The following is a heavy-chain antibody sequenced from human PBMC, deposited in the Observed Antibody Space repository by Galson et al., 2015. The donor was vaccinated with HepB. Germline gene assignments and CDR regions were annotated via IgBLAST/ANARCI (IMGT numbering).Heavy chain of an antibody. CDR3: ARLIHYGDLYFDY. D-gene: IGHD4-17*01. CDR2: IYYSGST. J-gene: IGHJ4*02. V-gene: IGHV4-39*01. Sequence: SETLSLTCTVSGGSISSSSYYWGWIRQPPGKGLEWIGSIYYSGSTYYNPSLKSRVTISVDTSKNQFSLKLSSVTAADTAVYYCARLIHYGDLYFDYWGQGTLVTVSS. CDR1: GGSISSSSYY.